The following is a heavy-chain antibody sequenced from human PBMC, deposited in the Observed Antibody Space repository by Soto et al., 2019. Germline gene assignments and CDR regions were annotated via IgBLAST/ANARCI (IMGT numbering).Heavy chain of an antibody. CDR3: ARGRSTIRWFDP. J-gene: IGHJ5*02. CDR2: INHSGST. Sequence: PSETLSLTCAVYGGSFSGYYWSWIRQPPGKGLEWIGEINHSGSTNYNPSLKSRVTISVDTSKNQFSLKLSSVTAADTAAYYCARGRSTIRWFDPWGQRTLVTVSS. CDR1: GGSFSGYY. V-gene: IGHV4-34*01. D-gene: IGHD5-12*01.